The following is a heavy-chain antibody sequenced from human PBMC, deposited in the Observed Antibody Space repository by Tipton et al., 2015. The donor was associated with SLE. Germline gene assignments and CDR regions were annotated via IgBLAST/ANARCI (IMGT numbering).Heavy chain of an antibody. CDR2: IRSKANSYAT. CDR1: GFTFSGSA. CDR3: AKEDDFDI. Sequence: SLRLSCAASGFTFSGSAMHWVRQASGKGLEWVGRIRSKANSYATAYAASVKGRFTISRDDSKNTAYLQMNSLKTEDTAVYYCAKEDDFDIWGQGTMVTVSS. V-gene: IGHV3-73*01. J-gene: IGHJ3*02.